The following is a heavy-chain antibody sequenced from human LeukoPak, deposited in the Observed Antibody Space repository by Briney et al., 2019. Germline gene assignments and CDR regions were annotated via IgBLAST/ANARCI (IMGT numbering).Heavy chain of an antibody. J-gene: IGHJ4*02. V-gene: IGHV3-20*04. CDR3: ARSNYYDSSGYYLDY. D-gene: IGHD3-22*01. CDR2: INWNGGST. CDR1: GFTFDDYG. Sequence: GGSLRLSCAASGFTFDDYGMSWVRQAPGKGLEWVSGINWNGGSTGYADSVKGRFTISRDNAKNSLYLQMNSLRAEDTALYYCARSNYYDSSGYYLDYWGQGTLVTVSS.